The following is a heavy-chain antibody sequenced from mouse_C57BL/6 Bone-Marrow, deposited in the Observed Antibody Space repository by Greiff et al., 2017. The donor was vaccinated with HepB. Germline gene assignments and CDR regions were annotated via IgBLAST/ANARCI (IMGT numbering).Heavy chain of an antibody. CDR1: GFSLTSYG. V-gene: IGHV2-6-1*01. Sequence: QVQLKQSGPGLVAPSQSLSITCTVSGFSLTSYGVHWVRQPPGKGLEWLVVIWSDGSTTYNSALKSRLSISKDNSKSQVFLKMNSLQTDDTAMYYCARQGSSNYYAMDYWGQGTSVTVSS. J-gene: IGHJ4*01. CDR2: IWSDGST. CDR3: ARQGSSNYYAMDY. D-gene: IGHD1-1*01.